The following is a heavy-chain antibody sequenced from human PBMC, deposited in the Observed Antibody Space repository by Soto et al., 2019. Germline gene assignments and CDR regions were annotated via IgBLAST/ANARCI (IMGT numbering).Heavy chain of an antibody. CDR1: GGSFSGYY. CDR2: INHSGST. V-gene: IGHV4-34*01. Sequence: QVQLQQWGAGLLKPSETLSLTCAVYGGSFSGYYWSWIRQPPGKGLEWIGEINHSGSTNYNPSLKSRVTISVDTSKNQFSLKLSSVTAADTAVYYSARGGRLQAFDIWGQGTMVTVSS. J-gene: IGHJ3*02. CDR3: ARGGRLQAFDI.